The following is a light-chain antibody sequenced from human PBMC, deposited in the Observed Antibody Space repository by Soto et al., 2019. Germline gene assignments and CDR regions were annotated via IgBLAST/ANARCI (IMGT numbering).Light chain of an antibody. V-gene: IGLV8-61*01. CDR2: NTD. Sequence: QTVVTLEPSFSVAPGRTVTFTCGLSSGSVSTTYHPSWYQQTPGQAPRTLIYNTDIRSSGVPDRFSGSILGNTAALTITGAQADDESHYYCALYMGSGIWVFGGGTKLTVL. CDR1: SGSVSTTYH. CDR3: ALYMGSGIWV. J-gene: IGLJ3*02.